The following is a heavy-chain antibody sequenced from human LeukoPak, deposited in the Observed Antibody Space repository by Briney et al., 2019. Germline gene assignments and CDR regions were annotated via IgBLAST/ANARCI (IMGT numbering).Heavy chain of an antibody. CDR2: ISYDGSNK. CDR1: GFTFSSYA. CDR3: AREGIAAAGFDY. D-gene: IGHD6-13*01. J-gene: IGHJ4*02. Sequence: KTGRSLRLSCAASGFTFSSYAMHWVRQAPGKGLEWVAVISYDGSNKYYADSVKGRFTISRDNSKNTLYLQMNSLRAEDTAVYYCAREGIAAAGFDYWGQGTLVTVSS. V-gene: IGHV3-30*01.